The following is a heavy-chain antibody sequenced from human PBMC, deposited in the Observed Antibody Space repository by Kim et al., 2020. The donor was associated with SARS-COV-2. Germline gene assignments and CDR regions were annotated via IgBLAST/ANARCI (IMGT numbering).Heavy chain of an antibody. J-gene: IGHJ4*02. Sequence: GGSLRLSCAASGFTFSSYAMSWVRQAPGKGLEWVSGISSSGGATYYADSVEGRFTISRDNSKNTMYVQMNSLRADDTAVYYCAKTLVATIYRAGFDCWGQGSLVTVSS. CDR1: GFTFSSYA. V-gene: IGHV3-23*01. CDR3: AKTLVATIYRAGFDC. D-gene: IGHD5-12*01. CDR2: ISSSGGAT.